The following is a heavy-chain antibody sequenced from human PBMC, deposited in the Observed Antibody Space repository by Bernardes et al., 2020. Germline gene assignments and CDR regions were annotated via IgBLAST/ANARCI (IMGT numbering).Heavy chain of an antibody. V-gene: IGHV4-59*01. Sequence: SETLSLTCTVSGGSISSYYWIWIRQPPGKGLEWIGYIYYSGSTNYNPSLKSRVTISVDTSKNQFSLKLSSVTAADTAVYYCARDFRLGRLVDAFDIWGQGTMVTVSS. CDR2: IYYSGST. CDR3: ARDFRLGRLVDAFDI. CDR1: GGSISSYY. J-gene: IGHJ3*02. D-gene: IGHD7-27*01.